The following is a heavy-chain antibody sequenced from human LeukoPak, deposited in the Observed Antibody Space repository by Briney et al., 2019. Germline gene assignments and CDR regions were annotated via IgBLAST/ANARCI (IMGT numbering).Heavy chain of an antibody. CDR1: GYTFSSYY. D-gene: IGHD3-22*01. Sequence: VASVKVSCKASGYTFSSYYMHWVRQAPGQGLEWMEIINPSGGGTSYAQKFQGRVTMTGDTSTSTVYMDLSSLRSEDTAMYYCARGYYDTRGSAFDIWGQGTMVTVSS. CDR2: INPSGGGT. J-gene: IGHJ3*02. CDR3: ARGYYDTRGSAFDI. V-gene: IGHV1-46*01.